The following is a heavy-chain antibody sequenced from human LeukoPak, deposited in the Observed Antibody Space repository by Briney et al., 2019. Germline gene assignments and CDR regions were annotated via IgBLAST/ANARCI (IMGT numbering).Heavy chain of an antibody. D-gene: IGHD3-16*01. CDR1: GFTFSRYG. Sequence: PGRSLRLSCAASGFTFSRYGMHWVRQAPGKGLEWVAVISYDGSNKYYADSVKGRFTISRDNSKNTLYLQMNSPRAEDTAVYYCAKVWDKGPDYWGQGTLVTVSS. V-gene: IGHV3-30*18. CDR2: ISYDGSNK. J-gene: IGHJ4*02. CDR3: AKVWDKGPDY.